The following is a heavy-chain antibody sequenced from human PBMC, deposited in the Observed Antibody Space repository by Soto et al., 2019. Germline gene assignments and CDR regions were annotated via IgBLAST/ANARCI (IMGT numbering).Heavy chain of an antibody. CDR1: GYSISSGYY. J-gene: IGHJ6*02. CDR3: ARDGYNGMDV. CDR2: IYHIGST. D-gene: IGHD6-13*01. Sequence: SETLSLTCAVSGYSISSGYYWGWIRQPPGRGLEWIGSIYHIGSTYYNPSLKSRVTISVDTSKNQFSLKLSSVTAADTAVYYCARDGYNGMDVWGQGTRVTFSS. V-gene: IGHV4-38-2*02.